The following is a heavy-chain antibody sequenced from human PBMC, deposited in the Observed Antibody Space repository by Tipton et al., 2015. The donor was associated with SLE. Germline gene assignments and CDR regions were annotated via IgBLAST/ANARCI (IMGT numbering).Heavy chain of an antibody. CDR1: GNTFNGYY. J-gene: IGHJ4*02. Sequence: KPGASVKVSCKASGNTFNGYYMHWVRQAPGQGLEWMGWINPNSGGTNYAQKFQGRVTMTRDTSISTAYMELSRLRSDDTAVYYCASLEYYYGSGSPGFDYWGQGTLVTVSS. CDR2: INPNSGGT. CDR3: ASLEYYYGSGSPGFDY. D-gene: IGHD3-10*01. V-gene: IGHV1-2*02.